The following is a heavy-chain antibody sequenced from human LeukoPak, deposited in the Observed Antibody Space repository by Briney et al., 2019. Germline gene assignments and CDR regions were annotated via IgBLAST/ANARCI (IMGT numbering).Heavy chain of an antibody. V-gene: IGHV4-4*02. D-gene: IGHD2-8*01. CDR2: VSLEGVR. CDR1: GGSITTTNW. Sequence: SGTLSLTCGVSGGSITTTNWWSWVRQFPGQGLQWIGEVSLEGVRNYNPSLTSRVTMSLHSAKNPLPLNLNSVTAADTAVYYCSRENGAFSPFGYWGQGILVTV. CDR3: SRENGAFSPFGY. J-gene: IGHJ4*02.